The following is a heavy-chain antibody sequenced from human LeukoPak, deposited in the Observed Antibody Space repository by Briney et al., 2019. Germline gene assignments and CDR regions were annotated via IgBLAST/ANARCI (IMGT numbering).Heavy chain of an antibody. V-gene: IGHV3-74*01. CDR1: GVTFSSYW. CDR3: ARDWGGYGPTSHDY. J-gene: IGHJ4*02. D-gene: IGHD3-16*01. Sequence: AGGSLRLSCAASGVTFSSYWMHWVRQAQGKGLEWVSRISSDGSSTTYADSVKGRFTISRDNAKNTLYLQMNSLRAEDTAVYYCARDWGGYGPTSHDYWGQGTLVTVSS. CDR2: ISSDGSST.